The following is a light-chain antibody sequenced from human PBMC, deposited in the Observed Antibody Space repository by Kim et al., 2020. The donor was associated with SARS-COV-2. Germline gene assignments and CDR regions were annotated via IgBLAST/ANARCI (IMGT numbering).Light chain of an antibody. J-gene: IGKJ2*01. CDR2: DAS. Sequence: SASVGDRVTITCRASQTITTWLAWYQQKPGRAPKLLIYDASSLKSGVPSRFSGSGSGTEFTLTISSLQPDDFATYYCQHYNSYSYTFGQGTKLEI. CDR1: QTITTW. V-gene: IGKV1-5*01. CDR3: QHYNSYSYT.